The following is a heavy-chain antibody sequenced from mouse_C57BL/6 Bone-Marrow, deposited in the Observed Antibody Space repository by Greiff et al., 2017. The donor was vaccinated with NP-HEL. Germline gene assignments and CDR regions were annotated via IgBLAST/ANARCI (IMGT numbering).Heavy chain of an antibody. V-gene: IGHV1-55*01. Sequence: QVQLQQPGAELVKPGASVKMSCKASGYTFTSYWITWVKQRPGQGLEWIGDIYPGSGSTNYNEKFKSKATLTVDTSSSTAYMQLSSLTSEDSAVYYCARGVNGSSSWFAYWGQGTLVTVSA. J-gene: IGHJ3*01. D-gene: IGHD1-1*01. CDR3: ARGVNGSSSWFAY. CDR1: GYTFTSYW. CDR2: IYPGSGST.